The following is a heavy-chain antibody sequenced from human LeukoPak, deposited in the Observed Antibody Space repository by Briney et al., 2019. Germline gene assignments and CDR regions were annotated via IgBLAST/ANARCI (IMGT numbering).Heavy chain of an antibody. D-gene: IGHD3-16*02. CDR2: ISYDGSNK. CDR1: GFTFDDYA. CDR3: ARPRIMITFGGVIAKTGFDY. V-gene: IGHV3-30*04. Sequence: AGRSLRLSCAASGFTFDDYAMHWVRQAPGKGLEWVAVISYDGSNKYYADSVKGRFTISRDNSKNTLYLQMNSLRAEDTAVYYCARPRIMITFGGVIAKTGFDYWGQGTLVTVSS. J-gene: IGHJ4*02.